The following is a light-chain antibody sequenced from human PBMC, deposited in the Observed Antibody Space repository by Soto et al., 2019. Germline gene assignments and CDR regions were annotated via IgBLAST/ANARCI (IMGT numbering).Light chain of an antibody. V-gene: IGLV2-18*02. CDR1: SSDVGSYNR. J-gene: IGLJ1*01. Sequence: QSALTQPPSVSGSPGRSVTISCTGTSSDVGSYNRVSWYQQSPGTAPKLMIYEVSNRPSGVPDRFSGSKSGNTASLTISGLQAEDEDDYYCSSYTSSSTYVFGTGTKVTVL. CDR2: EVS. CDR3: SSYTSSSTYV.